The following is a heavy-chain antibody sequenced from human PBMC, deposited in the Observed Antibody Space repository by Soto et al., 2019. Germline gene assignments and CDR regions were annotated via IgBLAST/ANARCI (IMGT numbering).Heavy chain of an antibody. J-gene: IGHJ5*02. Sequence: EVQLLESGGGLVQPGGSLRLSCAASGFTFSSYAMSWVRQAPGKGLEWVSAISGSGGSTYYAASVKGRFTISRDNSKNPLYLQMNSLRAEDTAVYYCAKGPRIANWFDPWGQGTLVTVSS. D-gene: IGHD2-15*01. CDR3: AKGPRIANWFDP. V-gene: IGHV3-23*01. CDR1: GFTFSSYA. CDR2: ISGSGGST.